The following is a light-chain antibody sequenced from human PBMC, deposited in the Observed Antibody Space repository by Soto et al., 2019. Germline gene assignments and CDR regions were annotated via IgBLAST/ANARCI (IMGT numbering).Light chain of an antibody. CDR2: GAS. Sequence: EIVLTQSPATLSVSPGERATVPCRASQSVRSNLAWYQQKPGQAPRLLIYGASTRATGIPARFSGSGSGTEFTLTISRLEPEDFAVYYCQQYGSSPRTFGQGTKVDIK. CDR3: QQYGSSPRT. CDR1: QSVRSN. V-gene: IGKV3-20*01. J-gene: IGKJ1*01.